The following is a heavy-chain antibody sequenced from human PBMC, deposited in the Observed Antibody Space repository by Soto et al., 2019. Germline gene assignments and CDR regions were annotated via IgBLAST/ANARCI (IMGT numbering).Heavy chain of an antibody. CDR2: IYWDDDK. J-gene: IGHJ4*02. Sequence: QITLKESGPTLVKPTQTLTLTCTFSGFSLSSIGVGVGWIRQPPGKALEWLALIYWDDDKRYRPSRKSRLTITTDTSKNQVVLTMTTMDPVVTSTYYCAVKRYGEFDYWGQGTLVTVSS. CDR1: GFSLSSIGVG. V-gene: IGHV2-5*02. D-gene: IGHD5-18*01. CDR3: AVKRYGEFDY.